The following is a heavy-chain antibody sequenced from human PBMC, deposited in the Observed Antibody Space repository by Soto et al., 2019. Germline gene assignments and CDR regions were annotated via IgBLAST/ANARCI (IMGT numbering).Heavy chain of an antibody. Sequence: GASVKVSCKASGYTFTSSGISWVRQAPGQGLEWMGWISADNGNTNYAQKFQGRVHKNRDKSTGKVYMEISSLRSEDAAVYYCATRVPGQYWGQGAQVTVPS. CDR1: GYTFTSSG. CDR3: ATRVPGQY. CDR2: ISADNGNT. J-gene: IGHJ4*02. V-gene: IGHV1-18*04. D-gene: IGHD3-10*01.